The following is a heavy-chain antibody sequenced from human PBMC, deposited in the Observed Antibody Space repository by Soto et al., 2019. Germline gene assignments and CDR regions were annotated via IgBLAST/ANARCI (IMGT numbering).Heavy chain of an antibody. CDR1: GYSFSLYG. CDR3: ARERTWEPLLY. J-gene: IGHJ4*01. D-gene: IGHD1-26*01. Sequence: VELVQSPPAVRRPGASVKVSCQASGYSFSLYGVTWMRQAPGQGLEGMGWSSARHGYTHYGQKFEDRVTLTIDTSANTAYMEMRSLRSDDTAFYFCARERTWEPLLYWGRGTLITVSS. CDR2: SSARHGYT. V-gene: IGHV1-18*01.